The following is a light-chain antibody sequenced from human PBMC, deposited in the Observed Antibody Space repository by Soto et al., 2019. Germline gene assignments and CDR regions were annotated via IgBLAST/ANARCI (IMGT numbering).Light chain of an antibody. CDR3: CSYAGSSTWV. Sequence: QSALTQPASVSGSPGQSITISCTGTSSDVGSYNLVSWYQQHPGKAPKLMIYEGSKRPSWVSNRLSGSKSGSTASLTISGLQAEDEADYYCCSYAGSSTWVFGGGTKLTVL. J-gene: IGLJ3*02. V-gene: IGLV2-23*01. CDR2: EGS. CDR1: SSDVGSYNL.